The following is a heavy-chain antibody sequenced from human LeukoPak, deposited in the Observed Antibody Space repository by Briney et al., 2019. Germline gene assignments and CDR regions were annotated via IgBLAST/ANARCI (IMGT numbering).Heavy chain of an antibody. J-gene: IGHJ4*02. Sequence: PGGSLRLSCTVSGFTVSSNSMSWVRQAPGKGLEWVSFIYSDNTHYSDSVKGRFTISRDNSKNTLYLQMNSLRAEDTAVYYCAKDQKRIVGATIGYWGQGTLVTVSS. CDR3: AKDQKRIVGATIGY. CDR1: GFTVSSNS. CDR2: IYSDNT. D-gene: IGHD1-26*01. V-gene: IGHV3-53*01.